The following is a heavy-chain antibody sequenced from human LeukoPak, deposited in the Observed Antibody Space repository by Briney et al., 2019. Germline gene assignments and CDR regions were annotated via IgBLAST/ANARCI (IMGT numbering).Heavy chain of an antibody. CDR3: ATETQRLRGFDY. D-gene: IGHD6-25*01. CDR1: GYTLTELS. CDR2: FDPEDGET. V-gene: IGHV1-24*01. J-gene: IGHJ4*02. Sequence: ASVKVSCKVSGYTLTELSMHWVRQAPGRGLEWMGGFDPEDGETIYAQKFQGRVTMTEDTSTDTAYMELSSLRSEDTAVYYCATETQRLRGFDYWGQGTLVTVSS.